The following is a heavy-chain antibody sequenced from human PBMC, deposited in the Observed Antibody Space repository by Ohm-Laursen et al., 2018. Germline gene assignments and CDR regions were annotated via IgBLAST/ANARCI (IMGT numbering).Heavy chain of an antibody. D-gene: IGHD6-13*01. CDR2: ISSSGSTI. CDR3: AKDYSSGDYFDY. Sequence: SLRLSCAASGFTFSSYEMNWVRQAPGKGLEWVSYISSSGSTIYYADSVKGRFTISRDNAKKSLYLQMNSLRAEDTAVYYCAKDYSSGDYFDYWGQGTLVTVSS. V-gene: IGHV3-48*03. CDR1: GFTFSSYE. J-gene: IGHJ4*02.